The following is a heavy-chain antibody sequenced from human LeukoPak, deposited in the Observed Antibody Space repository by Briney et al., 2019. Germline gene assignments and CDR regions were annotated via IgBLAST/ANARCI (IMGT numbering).Heavy chain of an antibody. CDR1: GGSISSYY. D-gene: IGHD2-21*02. J-gene: IGHJ4*02. V-gene: IGHV4-59*08. CDR3: ARQKASGVPLADEGRLYYFDY. CDR2: IYYSGST. Sequence: SETLSLTCTVSGGSISSYYWSWIRQPPGKGLEWIGYIYYSGSTNYIPSLKSRVTISVDTSKNQLSLKLSSVTAADTAVYYCARQKASGVPLADEGRLYYFDYWGQGTLVTVSS.